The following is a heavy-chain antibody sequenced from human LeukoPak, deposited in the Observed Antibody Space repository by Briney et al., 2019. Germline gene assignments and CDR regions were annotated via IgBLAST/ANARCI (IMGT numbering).Heavy chain of an antibody. Sequence: GGTLRLSCAASGFPFSSYGMSWVRQAPGKGLEWVSAITGSSRSTYYADSVKGRFTISRDNSKNTLYLQMNSLRAEDTAVYYCARGAYGSGSYGDNWFDPWGQGTLVTVSS. J-gene: IGHJ5*02. CDR2: ITGSSRST. D-gene: IGHD3-10*01. CDR1: GFPFSSYG. CDR3: ARGAYGSGSYGDNWFDP. V-gene: IGHV3-23*01.